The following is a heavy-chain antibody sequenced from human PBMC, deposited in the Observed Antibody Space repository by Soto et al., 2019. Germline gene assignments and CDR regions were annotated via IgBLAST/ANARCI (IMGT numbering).Heavy chain of an antibody. J-gene: IGHJ6*02. D-gene: IGHD6-13*01. CDR1: GFTFNTYG. CDR3: ARVGIAAAGRAYYYGMDV. Sequence: PGGSLRLSCAASGFTFNTYGVHWVRQAPGKGLEWVAAVSYDGGEQHFADSVKGRFTVSRDNSKNTLYLQMNSLRTEDTAVYYCARVGIAAAGRAYYYGMDVWGQGTTVTVSS. V-gene: IGHV3-30*03. CDR2: VSYDGGEQ.